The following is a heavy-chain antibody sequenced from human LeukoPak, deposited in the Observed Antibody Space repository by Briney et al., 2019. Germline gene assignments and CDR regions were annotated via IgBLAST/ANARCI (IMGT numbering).Heavy chain of an antibody. Sequence: PGGALRLSCAAAGFDFNTYAMTWVRQAPGKGLEWASPIPNSGTRTYYADSVKGRFTIPRDNPKNMLYLQMNSLRGDGMAIYYCAKELTRTAPIPQSGSDPWGQGTLVIVSS. CDR1: GFDFNTYA. CDR2: IPNSGTRT. V-gene: IGHV3-23*01. J-gene: IGHJ5*02. D-gene: IGHD2-2*01. CDR3: AKELTRTAPIPQSGSDP.